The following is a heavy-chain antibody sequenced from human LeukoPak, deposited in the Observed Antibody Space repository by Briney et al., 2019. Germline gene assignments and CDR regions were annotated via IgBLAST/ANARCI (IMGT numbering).Heavy chain of an antibody. V-gene: IGHV1-69*05. CDR1: GGTFSSYA. CDR2: IIPIFGTA. J-gene: IGHJ4*02. D-gene: IGHD3-9*01. CDR3: ARDTWYDILTGSNFDY. Sequence: GSSVKVSCKASGGTFSSYAISWVRQAPGQGLEWMGGIIPIFGTANYAQKLQGRVTMTTDTSTSTAYTELRSLRSDDTAVYYCARDTWYDILTGSNFDYWGQGTLVTVSS.